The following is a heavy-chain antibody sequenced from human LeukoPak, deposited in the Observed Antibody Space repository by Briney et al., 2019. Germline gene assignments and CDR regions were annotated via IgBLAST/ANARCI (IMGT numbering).Heavy chain of an antibody. V-gene: IGHV3-21*01. CDR2: ISSSSSYI. Sequence: GGSLRLSCAASGFTFSSYSMNWVRQAPGKGLEWVSSISSSSSYIYYADSVKGRFTISRDNAKNSLYLQMNSLRAEDTAVYHCARVGNAEWYYDSSGYYYVRGDYYYYGMDVWGQGTTVTVSS. D-gene: IGHD3-22*01. J-gene: IGHJ6*02. CDR1: GFTFSSYS. CDR3: ARVGNAEWYYDSSGYYYVRGDYYYYGMDV.